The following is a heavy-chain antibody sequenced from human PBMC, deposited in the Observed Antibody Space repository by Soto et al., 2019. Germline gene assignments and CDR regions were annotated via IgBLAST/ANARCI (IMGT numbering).Heavy chain of an antibody. D-gene: IGHD7-27*01. CDR1: GDSISNLDYF. CDR3: ARGRYCLTGRCFPNWFDS. J-gene: IGHJ5*01. Sequence: SETLSLTCSVSGDSISNLDYFWAWIRQPPGQALEYIGYIYKSATTYYNPSFESRVAIPVDTSKSQFSLNVTSVTAADTAVYFCARGRYCLTGRCFPNWFDSWGQGALVTVSS. V-gene: IGHV4-30-4*01. CDR2: IYKSATT.